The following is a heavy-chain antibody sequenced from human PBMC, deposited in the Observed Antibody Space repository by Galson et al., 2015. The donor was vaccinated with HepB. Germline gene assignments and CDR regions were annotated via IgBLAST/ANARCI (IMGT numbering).Heavy chain of an antibody. Sequence: SETLSLTCTVSGGSISSYYWSWIRQPAGKGLEWIGRIYTSGSTNYNPSLKSRVTMSVDTSKNQFSLKLSSVTAADTAVYYCARDLYGGREYYYYGMDVWGQGTTVTVSS. V-gene: IGHV4-4*07. J-gene: IGHJ6*02. CDR2: IYTSGST. D-gene: IGHD1-26*01. CDR3: ARDLYGGREYYYYGMDV. CDR1: GGSISSYY.